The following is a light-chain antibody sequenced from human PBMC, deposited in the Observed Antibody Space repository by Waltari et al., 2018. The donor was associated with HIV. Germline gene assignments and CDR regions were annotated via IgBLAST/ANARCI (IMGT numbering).Light chain of an antibody. CDR3: QSYDSSLKVI. V-gene: IGLV1-40*01. CDR1: SSNIGAGYA. J-gene: IGLJ2*01. Sequence: QSVLTHPPSVPGAPGQRVTISCTGPSSNIGAGYAVHWYQQFPGSVPRLLIYDNTNRPAGGPDRFSGSKSGTSASLAISGLQAEDEADYYCQSYDSSLKVIFGGGTKVTVL. CDR2: DNT.